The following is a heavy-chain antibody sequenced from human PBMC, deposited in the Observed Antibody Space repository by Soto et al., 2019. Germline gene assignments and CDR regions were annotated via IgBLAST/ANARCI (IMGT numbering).Heavy chain of an antibody. Sequence: EVQLVESGGGLVKPGGSLRLSCAASGFTFSRNNMNWVRQAPGKGLEWVSSISGTSSYIYYADSVKGRFTISRDNAKNSLYLQMNSLRAEDTAVYYCARGDSVSGSFGYWGQGTLVTVSS. V-gene: IGHV3-21*01. CDR3: ARGDSVSGSFGY. CDR1: GFTFSRNN. D-gene: IGHD6-19*01. J-gene: IGHJ4*02. CDR2: ISGTSSYI.